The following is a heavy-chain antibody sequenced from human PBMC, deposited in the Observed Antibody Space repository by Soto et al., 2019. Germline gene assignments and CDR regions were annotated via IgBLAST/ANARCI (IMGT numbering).Heavy chain of an antibody. J-gene: IGHJ4*02. CDR2: INHSGST. D-gene: IGHD2-2*01. V-gene: IGHV4-34*01. Sequence: SETLSLTCAVYGGSFSGYYWSWIRQPPGKGLEWIGEINHSGSTNYNPSLKSRVTISVDTSKNQFSLKLSSVTAADTAVYYCARGPRNMYCSSTSCGGVGYFDYWGQGTLVTVSS. CDR1: GGSFSGYY. CDR3: ARGPRNMYCSSTSCGGVGYFDY.